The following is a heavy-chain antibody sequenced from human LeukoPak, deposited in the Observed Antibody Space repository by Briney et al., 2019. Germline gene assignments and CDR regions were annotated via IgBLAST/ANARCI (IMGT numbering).Heavy chain of an antibody. V-gene: IGHV7-4-1*02. CDR3: ARGMGSGSYYNAGY. CDR2: INTNTGNP. Sequence: GSVRVSCKASGYTFTSYAMNWVRQAPGQGLEWMGWINTNTGNPTYAQGFTGRFVFSLDTSVSTAYLQISSLKAEDTAVYCCARGMGSGSYYNAGYWGQGTLVTGSS. D-gene: IGHD3-10*01. CDR1: GYTFTSYA. J-gene: IGHJ4*02.